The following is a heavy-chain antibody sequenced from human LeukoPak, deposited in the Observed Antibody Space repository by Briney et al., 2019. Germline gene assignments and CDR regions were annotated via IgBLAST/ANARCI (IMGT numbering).Heavy chain of an antibody. CDR2: ISGSGGST. Sequence: GGSLRLSCAASGFTFSGYAMSWVRQAPGKGLEWVSAISGSGGSTYYADSVKGRFTISRDSSKNTLYLQMNSLRAEDTAVYYCAKLIAGVVRGVILPFDYWGQGTLVTVSS. D-gene: IGHD3-10*01. J-gene: IGHJ4*02. V-gene: IGHV3-23*01. CDR1: GFTFSGYA. CDR3: AKLIAGVVRGVILPFDY.